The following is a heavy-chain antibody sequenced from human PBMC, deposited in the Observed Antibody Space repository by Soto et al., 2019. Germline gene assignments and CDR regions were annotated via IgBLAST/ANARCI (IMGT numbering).Heavy chain of an antibody. CDR2: ISAYNGNT. V-gene: IGHV1-18*01. CDR3: XXXXXXXXXFDI. J-gene: IGHJ3*02. CDR1: GYTFTSXG. Sequence: QVQLVQSGAEVKKPGASVKVSCKASGYTFTSXGXXXXXXXXXXXLEWMGWISAYNGNTNYAQKLQGRVTMTTDTXXXXXXXXXXXXXXXXXXXXXXXXXXXXXXXFDIWGQGTMVTVSS.